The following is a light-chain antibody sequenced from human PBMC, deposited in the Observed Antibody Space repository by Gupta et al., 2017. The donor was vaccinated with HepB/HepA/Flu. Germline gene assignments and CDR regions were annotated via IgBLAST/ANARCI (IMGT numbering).Light chain of an antibody. Sequence: QSVLTQSPSVSGAPGQRVTISCTGSSSNIGAAFDVHWYRQVPGTAPKVLIYGNNNRPSGVPDRFSGSKSGTSASLTITGLQAEDEADYYCQSYDNNLNAWVFGGGTKLSVL. CDR2: GNN. CDR3: QSYDNNLNAWV. V-gene: IGLV1-40*01. CDR1: SSNIGAAFD. J-gene: IGLJ3*02.